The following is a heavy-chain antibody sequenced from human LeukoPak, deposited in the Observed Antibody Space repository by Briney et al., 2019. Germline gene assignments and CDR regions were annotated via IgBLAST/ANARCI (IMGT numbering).Heavy chain of an antibody. CDR1: GYTFTSYD. CDR2: MNPNSGNT. J-gene: IGHJ5*02. Sequence: ASVKVSCKASGYTFTSYDINWVRQATGQGLEWMGWMNPNSGNTGYAQKFQGRVTMTRDTSISTAYMELSRLRSDDTAVYYCASESTVTNTANNWFDPWGQGTLVTVSS. V-gene: IGHV1-8*01. D-gene: IGHD4-17*01. CDR3: ASESTVTNTANNWFDP.